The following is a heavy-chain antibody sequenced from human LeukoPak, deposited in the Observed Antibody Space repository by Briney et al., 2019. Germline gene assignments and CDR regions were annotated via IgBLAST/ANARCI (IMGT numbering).Heavy chain of an antibody. J-gene: IGHJ4*02. CDR3: TRSLRSLDCSNSRCYYFDY. CDR2: IYWDGDK. CDR1: GFSLTTSGVA. D-gene: IGHD2-2*01. V-gene: IGHV2-5*02. Sequence: SGPTLVNPTQTLTLTCTFSGFSLTTSGVAVGWIRQPPGKPLDWLAIIYWDGDKRYSPSLKSRLTITKDTSKNQVVLTMTDMDPLDTATYFCTRSLRSLDCSNSRCYYFDYWGQGTLVTVSS.